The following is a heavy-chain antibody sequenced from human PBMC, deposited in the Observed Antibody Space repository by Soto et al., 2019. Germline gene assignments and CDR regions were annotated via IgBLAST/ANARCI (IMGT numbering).Heavy chain of an antibody. CDR1: GGTFSSYA. CDR3: AGTVQLAVAGIDAFDI. CDR2: IIPIFGTA. D-gene: IGHD6-19*01. J-gene: IGHJ3*02. V-gene: IGHV1-69*06. Sequence: QVQLVQSGAEVKKPGSSVKVSCKASGGTFSSYAISWVRQAPGQGLEWMGGIIPIFGTANYAQKFQGRVTITADKSTSTAYMELSSLRSEDTAVYYCAGTVQLAVAGIDAFDIWGQGTMVTVSS.